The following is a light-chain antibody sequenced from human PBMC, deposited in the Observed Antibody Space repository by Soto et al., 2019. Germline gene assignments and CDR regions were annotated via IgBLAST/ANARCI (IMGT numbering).Light chain of an antibody. CDR1: QSVRSSN. J-gene: IGKJ1*01. CDR3: QQFSSSPGT. V-gene: IGKV3-20*01. CDR2: RAS. Sequence: EIVLTQSPGTLSLSPGERATLSCRASQSVRSSNLAWYQHKPGQAPRLLIYRASSRVTGIPDRFSGSGSGTDFTLIISRLEPEDFAVYYCQQFSSSPGTFGPGTKVEVK.